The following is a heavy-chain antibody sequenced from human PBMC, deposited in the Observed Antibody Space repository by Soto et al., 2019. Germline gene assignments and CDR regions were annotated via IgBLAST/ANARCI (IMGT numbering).Heavy chain of an antibody. CDR2: INPSGGST. Sequence: ASVKVSCKVSGYTLTELSMHWVRQAPGQGLEWMGIINPSGGSTSYAQKFQGRVTMTRDTSTSTVYMELSSLRSEDTAVYYCARSPHYYDSSGHDYWGQGTLVTVSS. CDR1: GYTLTELS. V-gene: IGHV1-46*01. J-gene: IGHJ4*02. CDR3: ARSPHYYDSSGHDY. D-gene: IGHD3-22*01.